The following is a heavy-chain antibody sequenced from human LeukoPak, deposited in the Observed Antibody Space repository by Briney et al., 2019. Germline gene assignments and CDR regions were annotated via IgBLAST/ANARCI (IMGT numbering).Heavy chain of an antibody. J-gene: IGHJ4*02. D-gene: IGHD1-7*01. Sequence: GGSLRLSCAASGFTFDDYGMSWVRQAPGKGLEWVSGINWNGGSTGYADSVKGRFTISRDNAKNSLYLQMNSLRAEDTALFYCARVIPAARNWNYLTRPYYFDYWGQGTLVTVSS. V-gene: IGHV3-20*04. CDR1: GFTFDDYG. CDR2: INWNGGST. CDR3: ARVIPAARNWNYLTRPYYFDY.